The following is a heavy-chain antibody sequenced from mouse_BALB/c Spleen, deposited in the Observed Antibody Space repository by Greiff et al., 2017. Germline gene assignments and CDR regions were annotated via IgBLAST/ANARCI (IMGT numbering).Heavy chain of an antibody. V-gene: IGHV2-9*02. CDR1: GFSLTSYG. J-gene: IGHJ4*01. D-gene: IGHD2-4*01. CDR3: ARDPYDYGEAMDY. CDR2: IWAGGST. Sequence: VQLQESGPGLVAPSQSLSITCTVSGFSLTSYGVHWVRQPPGKGLEWLGVIWAGGSTNYNSALMSRLSISKDNSKSQVFLKMNSLQTDDTAMYYCARDPYDYGEAMDYWGQGTSVTVSS.